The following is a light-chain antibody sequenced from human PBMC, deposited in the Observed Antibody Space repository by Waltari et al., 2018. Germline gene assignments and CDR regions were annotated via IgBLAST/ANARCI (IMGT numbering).Light chain of an antibody. CDR1: QSVTNY. Sequence: DIVLTQSPAILSLSPGEMASLSCRASQSVTNYLAWYQQKPGQAPRLLIHDTSNRATGIPARFSGSGFGTDFTLTISSLELEDFAVYYCQQRRDWPLPFGGGSKVEIK. J-gene: IGKJ4*01. CDR2: DTS. V-gene: IGKV3-11*01. CDR3: QQRRDWPLP.